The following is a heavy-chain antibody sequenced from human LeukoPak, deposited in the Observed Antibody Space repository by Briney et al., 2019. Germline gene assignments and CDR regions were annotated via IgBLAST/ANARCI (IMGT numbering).Heavy chain of an antibody. J-gene: IGHJ3*02. CDR3: ARAVIDAFDI. Sequence: ASVKVPCKASGYTFTSYYMHWVRQAPGQGLEWMGLINPGGSTSYAQKLQGRVTMTRDTSTSTVYMEVSSLRSEDTAVYYCARAVIDAFDIWGQGTMVTVSS. CDR1: GYTFTSYY. V-gene: IGHV1-46*01. CDR2: INPGGST.